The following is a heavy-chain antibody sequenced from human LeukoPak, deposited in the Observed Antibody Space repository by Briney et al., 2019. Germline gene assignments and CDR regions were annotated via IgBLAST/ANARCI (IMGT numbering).Heavy chain of an antibody. CDR2: IYPGDSDT. V-gene: IGHV5-51*01. D-gene: IGHD6-13*01. J-gene: IGHJ4*02. CDR1: GYSFTSYW. CDR3: ARPHPGIAAAGTLPVDY. Sequence: GESLKISCKGSGYSFTSYWIGWVRQMPGKGLEWMGIIYPGDSDTRYSPSFQGQVTISADKSISTAYLQWSSLKASDTAMCYCARPHPGIAAAGTLPVDYWGQGTLVTVSS.